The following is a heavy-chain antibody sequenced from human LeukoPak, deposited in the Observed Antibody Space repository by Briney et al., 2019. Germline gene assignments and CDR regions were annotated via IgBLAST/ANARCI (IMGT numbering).Heavy chain of an antibody. CDR1: GYSFTSGHY. CDR2: IYHTGSA. D-gene: IGHD1-1*01. V-gene: IGHV4-38-2*01. J-gene: IGHJ4*02. CDR3: ARRISSWNVYIDK. Sequence: SSETLSLTCSVSGYSFTSGHYWGWIRQPPGKGLEWIANIYHTGSAYYNPSLKSRVTISLDTPKNQFSLRVSSVTAADTAMYYCARRISSWNVYIDKWGQGTLVTVSS.